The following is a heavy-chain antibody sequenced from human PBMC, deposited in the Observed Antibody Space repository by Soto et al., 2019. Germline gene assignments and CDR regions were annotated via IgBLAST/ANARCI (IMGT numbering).Heavy chain of an antibody. J-gene: IGHJ6*02. CDR2: ICYDGSNK. V-gene: IGHV3-33*01. CDR1: GFTFSSFG. Sequence: GGSLRLSCAASGFTFSSFGMHWVRQAPGKGLEWVATICYDGSNKYYSDSVKGRFTVSRDNSKKTLFLQITSLRPEDTAVYFWARDMDGDSAIDLPGDYTSCGMAVWGQGTTATASS. D-gene: IGHD5-18*01. CDR3: ARDMDGDSAIDLPGDYTSCGMAV.